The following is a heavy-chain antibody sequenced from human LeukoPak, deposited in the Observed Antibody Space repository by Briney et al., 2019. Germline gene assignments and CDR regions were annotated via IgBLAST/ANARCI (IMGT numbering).Heavy chain of an antibody. V-gene: IGHV4-59*01. CDR1: GGSISSYY. CDR2: IYYSGST. J-gene: IGHJ4*02. CDR3: ARDQDYYGSGSYHY. D-gene: IGHD3-10*01. Sequence: SETLSLTCTVSGGSISSYYWSWIRQPPGQGLEWIGYIYYSGSTNYNPSLKSRVTISVDTSKNQFSLKLSSVTAADTAVYYCARDQDYYGSGSYHYWGQGTLVTVSS.